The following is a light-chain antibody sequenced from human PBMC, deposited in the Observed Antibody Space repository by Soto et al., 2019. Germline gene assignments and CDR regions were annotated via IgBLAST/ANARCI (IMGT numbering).Light chain of an antibody. Sequence: DIQMTQSPSSLSASVGDRVTITCRASQGISNFLAWYQQKPGKVPKLLIYGATTLQSGVPSRFSGSGSGTDFSLTITSLQSEDFATYYCQKYKNAPFTFGPGTKVDV. CDR3: QKYKNAPFT. J-gene: IGKJ3*01. CDR1: QGISNF. V-gene: IGKV1-27*01. CDR2: GAT.